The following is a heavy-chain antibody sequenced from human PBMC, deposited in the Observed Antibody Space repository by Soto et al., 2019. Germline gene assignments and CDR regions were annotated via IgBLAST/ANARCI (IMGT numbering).Heavy chain of an antibody. Sequence: GGSLRLSCAASGFTVSSKYMSWVRQAPGKGLEWVSLIQSGGPTYYADSVKGRFTISRDTSENTLHLQLDSLRAEDTAVYYFASDDVLCDGDRCYRVALDVWGKGTTVTVSS. CDR2: IQSGGPT. CDR1: GFTVSSKY. V-gene: IGHV3-66*01. J-gene: IGHJ6*04. CDR3: ASDDVLCDGDRCYRVALDV. D-gene: IGHD2-21*01.